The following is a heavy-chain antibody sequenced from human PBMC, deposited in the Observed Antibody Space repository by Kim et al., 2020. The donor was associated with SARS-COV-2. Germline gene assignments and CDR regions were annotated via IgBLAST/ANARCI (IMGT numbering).Heavy chain of an antibody. Sequence: DSVKSRYTISRDQSKNRQYQQMNSLRAEDTAVYYCAKGCSGSYCVDAFNIWGQGTMVTVSS. D-gene: IGHD1-26*01. CDR3: AKGCSGSYCVDAFNI. V-gene: IGHV3-23*01. J-gene: IGHJ3*02.